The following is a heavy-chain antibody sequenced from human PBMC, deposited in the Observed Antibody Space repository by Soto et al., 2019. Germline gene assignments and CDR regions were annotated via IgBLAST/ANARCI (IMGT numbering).Heavy chain of an antibody. J-gene: IGHJ6*02. CDR2: IWYDGSNK. V-gene: IGHV3-33*01. D-gene: IGHD3-10*01. CDR1: GFTFSSYG. Sequence: PGGSLRLSCAASGFTFSSYGMHWVRQAPGKGLEWVAVIWYDGSNKYYADSVKGRFTISRDNSKNTLYLQMNSLRAEDTAVYYCARDPRPGGLVRGVPYYYYGMDVWGQGTTVTVSS. CDR3: ARDPRPGGLVRGVPYYYYGMDV.